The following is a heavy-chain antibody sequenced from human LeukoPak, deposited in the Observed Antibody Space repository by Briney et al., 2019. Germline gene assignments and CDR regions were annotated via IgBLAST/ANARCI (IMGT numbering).Heavy chain of an antibody. CDR1: GGSISSGAYY. J-gene: IGHJ3*02. V-gene: IGHV4-39*02. CDR3: ARLGGYSYGYSGAFDI. Sequence: SSQTLSLTCTVSGGSISSGAYYWSWIRQPPGKGLEWIGEINHSGSTNYNPSLKSRVSISVDTSKKHFSLRLSSVTAADTAVYYCARLGGYSYGYSGAFDIWGQGTMVTVSS. D-gene: IGHD5-18*01. CDR2: INHSGST.